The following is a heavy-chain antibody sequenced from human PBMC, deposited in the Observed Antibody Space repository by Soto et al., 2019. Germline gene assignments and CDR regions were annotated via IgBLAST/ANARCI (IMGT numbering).Heavy chain of an antibody. CDR3: ARGGLYFDS. CDR2: INSDGSST. CDR1: GFLFTNFL. Sequence: VGSLSLSCESSGFLFTNFLMHLVRQTPGKGLVWVSRINSDGSSTYYADSVTGRFTISRDNAKNTLYLQMNSLRAEDTAVYYCARGGLYFDSWGQGTLVNVSA. V-gene: IGHV3-74*01. J-gene: IGHJ4*02.